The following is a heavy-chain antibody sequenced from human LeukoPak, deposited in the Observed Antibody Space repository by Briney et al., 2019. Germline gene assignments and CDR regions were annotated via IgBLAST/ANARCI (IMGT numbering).Heavy chain of an antibody. D-gene: IGHD2-15*01. CDR1: GGSISSYY. CDR3: ARXLHAVVXXXWFDP. Sequence: SETLSLTCTVSGGSISSYYWSWIRQPPGKGLEWIGYIYYSGSTNYNPSLKSRVTISVDTSKNQFSLKLSSVTAADTAVYYCARXLHAVVXXXWFDPWGQGXLVTVS. J-gene: IGHJ5*02. V-gene: IGHV4-59*08. CDR2: IYYSGST.